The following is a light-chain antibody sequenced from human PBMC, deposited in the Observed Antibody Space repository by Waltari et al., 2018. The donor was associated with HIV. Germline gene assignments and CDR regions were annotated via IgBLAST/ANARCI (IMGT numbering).Light chain of an antibody. CDR3: QQSFAPPRT. Sequence: DIQVTHSPSSLSASVGDRVTITCRTRQSISTYLNWYQQRPGKAPKLLIYGTSTLQSGVPARFSGSGSGTDFTLTISTLQPEDCATYYCQQSFAPPRTFGHGTKVEV. CDR1: QSISTY. J-gene: IGKJ1*01. CDR2: GTS. V-gene: IGKV1-39*01.